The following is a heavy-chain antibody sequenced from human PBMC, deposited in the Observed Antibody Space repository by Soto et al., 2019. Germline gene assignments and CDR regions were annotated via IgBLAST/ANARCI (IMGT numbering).Heavy chain of an antibody. J-gene: IGHJ6*02. Sequence: PSQTLSLTCAISGDSVSSNSAAWNWIRQSPSRGLEWLGRTYYRSKWYNDYAVSVKSRITINPDTSKNQFSLQLNSVTPEDTAVYYCARDFPLLFPLGYCISICCSYPYYYYGMDGWGQGSTVPVSS. V-gene: IGHV6-1*01. D-gene: IGHD2-2*01. CDR3: ARDFPLLFPLGYCISICCSYPYYYYGMDG. CDR2: TYYRSKWYN. CDR1: GDSVSSNSAA.